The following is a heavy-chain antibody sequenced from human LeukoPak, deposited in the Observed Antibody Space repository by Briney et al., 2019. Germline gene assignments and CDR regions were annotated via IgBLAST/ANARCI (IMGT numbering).Heavy chain of an antibody. CDR1: GGSISTSNYY. J-gene: IGHJ4*02. D-gene: IGHD3-10*01. CDR2: IFYSGST. CDR3: ARGSGSYYSY. Sequence: SETLSLTCTVSGGSISTSNYYWGWIRQPPGKGLEWIGNIFYSGSTYYSPSLKSRVTISLDTSRNQFSLQLNSVTPEDTAVYYCARGSGSYYSYWGQGTLVTVSS. V-gene: IGHV4-39*07.